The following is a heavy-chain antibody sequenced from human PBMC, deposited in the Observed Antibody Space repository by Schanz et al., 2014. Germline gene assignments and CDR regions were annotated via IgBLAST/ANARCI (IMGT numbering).Heavy chain of an antibody. CDR2: MNVYSGAT. J-gene: IGHJ4*02. V-gene: IGHV1-2*06. CDR3: ARENLRRGENDF. CDR1: GYRFTDNS. Sequence: QVQLVQSGAEVRKPGASVRVSCKASGYRFTDNSIHWVRQAPGQGFEWMGRMNVYSGATNYAQRFQGRVTMTRDTSSSTAYMELSRLTSDDTAVFFCARENLRRGENDFWGQGTLVTVSS.